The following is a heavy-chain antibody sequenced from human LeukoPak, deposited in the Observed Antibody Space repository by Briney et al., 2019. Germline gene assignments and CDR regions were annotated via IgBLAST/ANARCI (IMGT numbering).Heavy chain of an antibody. CDR3: ARVKARGTYYYYYYMDV. V-gene: IGHV3-21*01. CDR2: ISSSSSYI. D-gene: IGHD1-1*01. CDR1: GFTFSSYS. J-gene: IGHJ6*03. Sequence: GGSLRLSCAASGFTFSSYSMNWVRQAPGKGLEWVSSISSSSSYIYYADSVKGRFTISRDNAKNSLYLQMNSLRAADTAVYYCARVKARGTYYYYYYMDVWGKGTTVTVSS.